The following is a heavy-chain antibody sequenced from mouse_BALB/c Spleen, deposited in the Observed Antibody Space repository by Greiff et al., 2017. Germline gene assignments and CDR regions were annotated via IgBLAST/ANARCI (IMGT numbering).Heavy chain of an antibody. CDR1: GFSLTNSG. CDR3: AQTGRFAY. D-gene: IGHD4-1*01. Sequence: VQLQESGPGLVAPSQSLSITCTVSGFSLTNSGVHWVRQSPGKGLEWLGVIWGDGSTNYNSAFKSRLSISKDNSKSQVFLKMNSLQTDDTARYYCAQTGRFAYWGQGTLVTVSA. CDR2: IWGDGST. J-gene: IGHJ3*01. V-gene: IGHV2-6-6*01.